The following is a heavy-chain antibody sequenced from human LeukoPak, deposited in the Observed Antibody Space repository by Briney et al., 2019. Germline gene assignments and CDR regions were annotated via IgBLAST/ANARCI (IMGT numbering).Heavy chain of an antibody. CDR3: GRHHYDRNGYNWFYP. D-gene: IGHD3-22*01. CDR1: GFSISSSSYY. V-gene: IGHV4-39*01. CDR2: IYYSGST. J-gene: IGHJ5*02. Sequence: SETLSLTCTVSGFSISSSSYYWGWIRQPPGKGLEWIGSIYYSGSTYYNPSLKSRVTTSVDTSKNQFSLKLSSVTAADTAVYYCGRHHYDRNGYNWFYPWGQGTLVTVSS.